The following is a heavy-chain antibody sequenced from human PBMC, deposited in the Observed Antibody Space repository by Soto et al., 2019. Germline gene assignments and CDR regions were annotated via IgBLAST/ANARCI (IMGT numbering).Heavy chain of an antibody. CDR3: VEMEIAVADTRPGDY. CDR2: ISSSGSTI. CDR1: GFTFSDYY. Sequence: QVQLVESGGGLVKPGGSLRLSCAASGFTFSDYYMSWIRQAPGKGLEWVSYISSSGSTIYYADSVKGRFTISRDNAKNSQYLQMNRLRAEDTAVYYCVEMEIAVADTRPGDYWGQGTLVTVSS. J-gene: IGHJ4*02. D-gene: IGHD6-19*01. V-gene: IGHV3-11*01.